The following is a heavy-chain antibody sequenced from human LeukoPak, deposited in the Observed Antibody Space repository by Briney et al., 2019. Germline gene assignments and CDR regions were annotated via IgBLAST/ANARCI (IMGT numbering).Heavy chain of an antibody. J-gene: IGHJ4*02. V-gene: IGHV1-46*01. D-gene: IGHD1-26*01. CDR2: INPSDGST. CDR1: GYTFTSYL. Sequence: VASGKVSCKTSGYTFTSYLAHWVRQASEQGLKWMGIINPSDGSTSYAQKFQGRVAMTRDTSTSTVYMELSSLRSDDTAVYYCVRELVGGYFDYWGQGTLVTVSS. CDR3: VRELVGGYFDY.